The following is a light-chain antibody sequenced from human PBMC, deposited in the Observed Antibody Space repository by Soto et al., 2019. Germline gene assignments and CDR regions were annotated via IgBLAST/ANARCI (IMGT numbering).Light chain of an antibody. V-gene: IGKV3-20*01. Sequence: EIVLTQSPGTLSLSPGERSTLSCSASQSVSSSYLDWYQQKPGQAPRLLIYGASSRATGIPDRFSGSGSGTGFTLTISRLEPGDFAVYYCQQYGSSPRTFGQGTK. CDR3: QQYGSSPRT. CDR1: QSVSSSY. CDR2: GAS. J-gene: IGKJ1*01.